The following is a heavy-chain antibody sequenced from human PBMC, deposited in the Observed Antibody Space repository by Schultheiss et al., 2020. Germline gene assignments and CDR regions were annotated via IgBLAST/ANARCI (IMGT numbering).Heavy chain of an antibody. CDR2: IYTSGST. D-gene: IGHD6-13*01. CDR1: GGSISSGSYY. J-gene: IGHJ6*02. Sequence: SETLSLTCTVSGGSISSGSYYWSWIRQPAGKGLEWIGRIYTSGSTNYNPSLKSRVTISVDTSKNQFSLKLSSVTAADTAVYYCAREWSIAAAGALYYYYGMDVWGQGTTVTGSS. CDR3: AREWSIAAAGALYYYYGMDV. V-gene: IGHV4-61*02.